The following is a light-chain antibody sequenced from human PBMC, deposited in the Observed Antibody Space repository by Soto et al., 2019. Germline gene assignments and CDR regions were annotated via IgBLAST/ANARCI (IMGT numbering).Light chain of an antibody. J-gene: IGKJ2*01. Sequence: DIQMTQSPSTVSASVGDGVTITCRASQSISTWLAWYQQKPGKAPKLPIYDASTLESGVPSGFSGSGSGTEFTLTSSSLQPDDFATYYCQQYNSYPSTFGQGTKLEIK. CDR1: QSISTW. CDR3: QQYNSYPST. V-gene: IGKV1-5*01. CDR2: DAS.